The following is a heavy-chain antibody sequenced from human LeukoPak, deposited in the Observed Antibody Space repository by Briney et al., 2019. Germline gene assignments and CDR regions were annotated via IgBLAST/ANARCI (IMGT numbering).Heavy chain of an antibody. V-gene: IGHV3-21*06. CDR2: ISSSGTYI. Sequence: PGGSLSLSCAASGFTFSSYSMNWVRQAPGKGLEWVSCISSSGTYIYYADSVKGRFTISRDNARNALYLEMNSLRAEDTAVYYCARIPQQLVLASYFDSWGQGNLVSVSS. D-gene: IGHD6-13*01. CDR1: GFTFSSYS. CDR3: ARIPQQLVLASYFDS. J-gene: IGHJ4*02.